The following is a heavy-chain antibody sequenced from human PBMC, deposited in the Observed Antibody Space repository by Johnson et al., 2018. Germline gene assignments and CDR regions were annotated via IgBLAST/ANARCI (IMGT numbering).Heavy chain of an antibody. V-gene: IGHV3-73*01. CDR3: RSYWGWLSPPMDG. D-gene: IGHD3-22*01. Sequence: VQLVQSGGGLVQPGGSLKLSCAASGFTFSGSAMHWVRKASGQGLEWVGRIRSKANSYATAYAASVQGRFTISRDDSKNTAYLQMNSLKTEDTAVYYCRSYWGWLSPPMDGWGQGTTVTVSS. CDR2: IRSKANSYAT. CDR1: GFTFSGSA. J-gene: IGHJ6*02.